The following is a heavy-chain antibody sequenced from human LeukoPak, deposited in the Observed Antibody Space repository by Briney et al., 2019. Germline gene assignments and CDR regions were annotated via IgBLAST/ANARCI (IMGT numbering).Heavy chain of an antibody. CDR1: GGSFSGYY. CDR2: INHSGST. J-gene: IGHJ4*02. V-gene: IGHV4-34*01. Sequence: SETLSLTCAVYGGSFSGYYWSWIRQPPGKGLEWIGEINHSGSTNYNPSLKSRVTISVDTSKNQFSLKLSSVTAADTAVYYCARGCRTSCYPYGHWGQGTLVTVSS. CDR3: ARGCRTSCYPYGH. D-gene: IGHD2-2*01.